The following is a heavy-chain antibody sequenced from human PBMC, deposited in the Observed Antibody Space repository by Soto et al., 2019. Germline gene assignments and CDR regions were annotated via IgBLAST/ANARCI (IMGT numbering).Heavy chain of an antibody. CDR1: GYTFTSYG. CDR3: ARTTQQAYYYYYGMDV. V-gene: IGHV1-18*01. Sequence: ASVKVSCKASGYTFTSYGISWVRQAPGQGLEWMGWISAYNGNTNYAQKLQGRVTMTTDTSTSTAYMELRSLRSDDTAVYYCARTTQQAYYYYYGMDVWGQGTTVTVSS. J-gene: IGHJ6*02. D-gene: IGHD6-13*01. CDR2: ISAYNGNT.